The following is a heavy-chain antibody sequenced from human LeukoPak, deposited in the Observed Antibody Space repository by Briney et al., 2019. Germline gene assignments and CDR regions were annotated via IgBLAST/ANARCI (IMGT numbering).Heavy chain of an antibody. CDR1: GYSISSGYY. CDR3: AKSNGYGLVDI. CDR2: LYYRGST. J-gene: IGHJ3*02. Sequence: SETLSLTCTVSGYSISSGYYWGWIRQPPGKGLEWIGNLYYRGSTSYSPSLKSRVTISLDTSRNQFSLKLNSVTAADTAVYYCAKSNGYGLVDIWGQGTMVTVSS. V-gene: IGHV4-38-2*02. D-gene: IGHD3-10*01.